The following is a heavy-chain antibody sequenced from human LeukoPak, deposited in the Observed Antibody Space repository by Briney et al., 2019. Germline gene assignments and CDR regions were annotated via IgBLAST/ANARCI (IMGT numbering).Heavy chain of an antibody. J-gene: IGHJ5*02. CDR3: ARVGWGNVAAYPNWLDH. Sequence: PSETLSLTCTVSGGSISSNSHYWGWLRQPPGTGLEWIANIFHNGNTSYNPSLKRRVTISIDTSQNQLSLRLSSVTAADTAVYYCARVGWGNVAAYPNWLDHWGQGTVVTVSS. CDR1: GGSISSNSHY. V-gene: IGHV4-39*07. CDR2: IFHNGNT. D-gene: IGHD3-16*01.